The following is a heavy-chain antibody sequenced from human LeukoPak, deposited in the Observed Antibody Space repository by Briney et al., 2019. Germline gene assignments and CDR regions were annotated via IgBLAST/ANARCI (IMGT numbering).Heavy chain of an antibody. J-gene: IGHJ6*03. CDR1: GGSISSGSYY. CDR2: IYTSGST. D-gene: IGHD2-2*01. Sequence: PSETLSLTCTVSGGSISSGSYYWSWIRQPAGKGLEWIGRIYTSGSTNYNPSLKSRVTISVDTSKNQFSLKLSSVTAADTAVYYCARVVREYGVPAAREVGYYYYYYMDVWGKGTTVTISS. CDR3: ARVVREYGVPAAREVGYYYYYYMDV. V-gene: IGHV4-61*02.